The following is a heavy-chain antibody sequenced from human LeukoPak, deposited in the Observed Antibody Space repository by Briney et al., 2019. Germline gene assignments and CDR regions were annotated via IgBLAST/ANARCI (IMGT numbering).Heavy chain of an antibody. CDR1: SGSISSYY. D-gene: IGHD6-6*01. V-gene: IGHV4-39*01. CDR2: IYYSGST. CDR3: ARVLYSSSSYYYYYYMDV. Sequence: SETLSLTCSVSSGSISSYYWGWIRQPPGKGLEWIGSIYYSGSTYYNPSLKSRVTISVDTSKNQFSLKLSSVTAADTAVYYCARVLYSSSSYYYYYYMDVWGKGTTVTVSS. J-gene: IGHJ6*03.